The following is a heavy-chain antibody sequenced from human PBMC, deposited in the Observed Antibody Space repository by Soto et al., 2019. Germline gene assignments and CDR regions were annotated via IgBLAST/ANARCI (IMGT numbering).Heavy chain of an antibody. CDR3: ARFSPGGYCSGGSCYGEYYFDY. V-gene: IGHV4-61*01. CDR1: GGSVSSGSYY. Sequence: QVQLQESGPGLVKPSETLSLTCTVSGGSVSSGSYYWSWIRQPPGKGLEWIGYIYYSGSTNYNPFLKGRVTIAVDTSKNQFSLKRSSVTAADTAVYYCARFSPGGYCSGGSCYGEYYFDYWGQGTLVTVSS. CDR2: IYYSGST. D-gene: IGHD2-15*01. J-gene: IGHJ4*02.